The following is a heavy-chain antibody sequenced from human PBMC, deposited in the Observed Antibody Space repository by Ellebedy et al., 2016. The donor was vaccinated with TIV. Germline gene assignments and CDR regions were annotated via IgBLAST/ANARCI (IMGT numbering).Heavy chain of an antibody. V-gene: IGHV4-59*12. CDR2: IYYSGST. D-gene: IGHD3-10*01. Sequence: SETLSLTCSVSGGSISSYYWSWIRQPPGKGLEWIAYIYYSGSTNYNPSPKSRVTISEDTSKNQFSLQISSVTAADTAVYYCARGRGLRYYYGSGSYWDDDYWGQGTLVTVSS. CDR3: ARGRGLRYYYGSGSYWDDDY. J-gene: IGHJ4*02. CDR1: GGSISSYY.